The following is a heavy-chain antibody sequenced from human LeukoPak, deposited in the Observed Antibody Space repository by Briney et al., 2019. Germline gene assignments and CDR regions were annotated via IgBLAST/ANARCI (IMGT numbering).Heavy chain of an antibody. Sequence: GASVKVSCKASGYTFTGYYIHWVRQAPGQGLEWMGWINPNSDGTNYAQKFQGRVTMTRDTSISTAYMELSRLRSDDTAVFYCATAYGSGTDFYYWGQGTLVTVSS. CDR2: INPNSDGT. CDR1: GYTFTGYY. J-gene: IGHJ4*02. V-gene: IGHV1-2*02. CDR3: ATAYGSGTDFYY. D-gene: IGHD3-10*01.